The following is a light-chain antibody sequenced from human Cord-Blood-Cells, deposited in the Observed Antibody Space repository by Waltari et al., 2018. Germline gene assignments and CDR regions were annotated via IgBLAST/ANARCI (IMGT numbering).Light chain of an antibody. CDR2: EGS. V-gene: IGLV2-23*01. Sequence: QSALTQHASVSVSPGQSITISCTGTSSDVGSYNLVSWYQQHPGKAPKLMIYEGSKRPSGVSNRFSGSKSGNTASLTISGLQAEDEADYYCCSYAGSSTFVFGTGTKVTVL. CDR3: CSYAGSSTFV. CDR1: SSDVGSYNL. J-gene: IGLJ1*01.